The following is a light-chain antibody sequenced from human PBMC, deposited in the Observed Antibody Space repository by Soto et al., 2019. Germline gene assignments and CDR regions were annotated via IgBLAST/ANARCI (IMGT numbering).Light chain of an antibody. Sequence: QSALTQPASVSGSPGQSITISCTGTSSDIGSYNLVSWYQQHPGKALKLMIYEGDKRPSGVSNRFSGSKSGNTASLAISGLQAEDEADYYCCSYAGSSTLVFGGGTKVTVL. J-gene: IGLJ3*02. CDR1: SSDIGSYNL. CDR2: EGD. CDR3: CSYAGSSTLV. V-gene: IGLV2-23*01.